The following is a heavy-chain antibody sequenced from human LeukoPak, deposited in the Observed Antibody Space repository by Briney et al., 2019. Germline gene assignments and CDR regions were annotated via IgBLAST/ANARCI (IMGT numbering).Heavy chain of an antibody. CDR1: GGSISSGDYY. Sequence: SETLSLTCTVSGGSISSGDYYWSWIRQPPGKGLEWIGYIYYSGSTYYNPSLKSRVTISVDTSKNQFSLNLSSVTAADTAVYYCARRAYSRSDYFEYWGQGTLVTVSS. CDR2: IYYSGST. CDR3: ARRAYSRSDYFEY. J-gene: IGHJ4*02. V-gene: IGHV4-30-4*01. D-gene: IGHD6-13*01.